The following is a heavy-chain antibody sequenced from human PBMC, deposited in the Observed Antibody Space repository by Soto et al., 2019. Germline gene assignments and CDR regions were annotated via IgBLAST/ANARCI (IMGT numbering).Heavy chain of an antibody. CDR3: ARKDKSGYFNWFDP. CDR2: NYPGDFDT. Sequence: GESLKISCKGSGYSFSSHWIGWVRQMPGKGLDWMGINYPGDFDTRYSPSFLGQVTISADRSTSTVFLQWASLKASDTAVYFCARKDKSGYFNWFDPWGQGTLVTVSS. D-gene: IGHD3-22*01. CDR1: GYSFSSHW. J-gene: IGHJ5*02. V-gene: IGHV5-51*01.